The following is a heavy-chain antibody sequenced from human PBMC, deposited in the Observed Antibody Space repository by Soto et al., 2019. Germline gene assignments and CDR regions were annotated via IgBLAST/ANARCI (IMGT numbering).Heavy chain of an antibody. CDR3: AEWAVGDHYYYGMDV. CDR2: ISSSSNRI. Sequence: EVQLLQSGGGVVQPGGSLSLSCAASGFSFSTYAMSWVRQAPGKGLEWVSSISSSSNRIYYTDSVRGRFTISRDNSKNSLYLQINSLRVDDTAVYYCAEWAVGDHYYYGMDVWGQGTAVTFSS. V-gene: IGHV3-23*01. D-gene: IGHD1-26*01. J-gene: IGHJ6*02. CDR1: GFSFSTYA.